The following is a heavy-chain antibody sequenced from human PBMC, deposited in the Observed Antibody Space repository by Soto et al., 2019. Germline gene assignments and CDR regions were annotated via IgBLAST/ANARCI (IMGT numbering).Heavy chain of an antibody. J-gene: IGHJ4*02. CDR2: FDPEDGET. CDR1: GYTLTELS. Sequence: QVQLVQSGAEVKKPGASVKVSCKVSGYTLTELSMHWVRQAPGKGLEWMGGFDPEDGETIYAQKFQGRVTMTEDTTTDPAYMELSSRRSEDTAMYYCETGRVRGIAVATYFDYWGQGTLVTVSS. V-gene: IGHV1-24*01. CDR3: ETGRVRGIAVATYFDY. D-gene: IGHD6-19*01.